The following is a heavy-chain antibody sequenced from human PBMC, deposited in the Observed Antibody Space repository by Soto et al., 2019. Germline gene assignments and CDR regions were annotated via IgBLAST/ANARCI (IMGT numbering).Heavy chain of an antibody. CDR2: VNPTGST. CDR1: GGSFSGYY. V-gene: IGHV4-34*01. D-gene: IGHD6-19*01. Sequence: LSLTCAVYGGSFSGYYWSWIRQSPGKGLEWIGEVNPTGSTKYNPTLKSRVTISVDTSKNQFSLNLSSVTAADTALYYCARSREQWLVDAFDIWGQGTMVTVSS. J-gene: IGHJ3*02. CDR3: ARSREQWLVDAFDI.